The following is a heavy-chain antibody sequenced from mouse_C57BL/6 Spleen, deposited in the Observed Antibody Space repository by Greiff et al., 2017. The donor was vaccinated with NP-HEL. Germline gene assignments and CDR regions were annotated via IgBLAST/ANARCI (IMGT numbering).Heavy chain of an antibody. J-gene: IGHJ2*01. CDR2: IDPSDSET. CDR1: GYTFTSYW. D-gene: IGHD1-2*01. CDR3: ARGHYDGVSVDY. V-gene: IGHV1-52*01. Sequence: QVQLQQPGAELVRPGSSVKLSCKASGYTFTSYWMHWVKQRPIQGLEWIGNIDPSDSETHYNQKFKDKATLTVDKSSSTAYMQLSSLTSEDSAVYYCARGHYDGVSVDYWGQGTTLTVSS.